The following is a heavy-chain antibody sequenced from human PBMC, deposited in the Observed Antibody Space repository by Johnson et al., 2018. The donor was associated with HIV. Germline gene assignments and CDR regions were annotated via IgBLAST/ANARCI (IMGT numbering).Heavy chain of an antibody. J-gene: IGHJ3*02. V-gene: IGHV3-30*04. D-gene: IGHD3-10*01. CDR3: AKDSSVLLCFDI. CDR2: ISYDGSNK. CDR1: GFTFSSYA. Sequence: QVLLVESGGGVVQPGRSLRLSCAASGFTFSSYAIHWVRQAPGKGLEWVAAISYDGSNKYYADSVKGRFTISRDNSKNTLYLQMNSLRAEDTAVYYCAKDSSVLLCFDIWGQGTMVTVSS.